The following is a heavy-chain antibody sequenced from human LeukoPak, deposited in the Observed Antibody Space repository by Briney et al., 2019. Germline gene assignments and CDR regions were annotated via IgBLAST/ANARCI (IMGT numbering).Heavy chain of an antibody. CDR3: ARGPGWELPRNWFDP. D-gene: IGHD1-26*01. V-gene: IGHV1-18*01. CDR1: GYTFTSYG. CDR2: ISAYNGNT. J-gene: IGHJ5*02. Sequence: ASVKVSCKASGYTFTSYGISWVRQAPGQGLEWMGWISAYNGNTNYAQKLQGRVTMTTDTSTSTAYMELRSLRSEDTAVYYCARGPGWELPRNWFDPWGQGTLVTVSS.